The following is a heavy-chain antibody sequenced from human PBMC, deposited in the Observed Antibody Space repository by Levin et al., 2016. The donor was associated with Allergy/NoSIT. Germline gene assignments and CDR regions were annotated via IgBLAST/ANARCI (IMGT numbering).Heavy chain of an antibody. J-gene: IGHJ4*02. V-gene: IGHV3-48*02. Sequence: VRQAPGKGLEWVSYISSSSSTIYYADSVKGRFTISRDNAKNSLYLQMNSLRDEDTAVYYCAREQMGDFWSGYMYYFDYWGQGTLVTVSS. CDR2: ISSSSSTI. D-gene: IGHD3-3*01. CDR3: AREQMGDFWSGYMYYFDY.